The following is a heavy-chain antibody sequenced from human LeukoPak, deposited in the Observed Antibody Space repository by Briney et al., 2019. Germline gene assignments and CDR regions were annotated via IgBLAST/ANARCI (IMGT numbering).Heavy chain of an antibody. V-gene: IGHV3-30-3*01. CDR2: ISDDGNNP. CDR3: ARGGCSSTSCSNWFDP. J-gene: IGHJ5*02. Sequence: PGRSLRLSCAASGFTFSSYPIHWVRQAPGKGLDWVAVISDDGNNPYYSDSVKGRFTISRDNSKNTVYLQMNSLRAEDTAVYYCARGGCSSTSCSNWFDPWGQGTLVTVSS. CDR1: GFTFSSYP. D-gene: IGHD2-2*01.